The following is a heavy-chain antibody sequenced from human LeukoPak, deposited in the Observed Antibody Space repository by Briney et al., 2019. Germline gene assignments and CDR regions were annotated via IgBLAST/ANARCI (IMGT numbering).Heavy chain of an antibody. CDR2: IYYSGST. Sequence: SETLSLTCTVSGGSISSSSYYWGWIRQPPGKGLEWIGSIYYSGSTYYNPSLKSRVTISVDTSKNQFSLKLSSVTAADTAVYYCAREGIAVAVHDAFDIWGQGTMVTVSS. D-gene: IGHD6-19*01. V-gene: IGHV4-39*02. CDR1: GGSISSSSYY. CDR3: AREGIAVAVHDAFDI. J-gene: IGHJ3*02.